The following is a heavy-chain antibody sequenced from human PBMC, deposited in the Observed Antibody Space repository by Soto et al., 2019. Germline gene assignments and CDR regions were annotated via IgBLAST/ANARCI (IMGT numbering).Heavy chain of an antibody. J-gene: IGHJ1*01. V-gene: IGHV4-34*01. D-gene: IGHD3-10*01. Sequence: PSETLSLTCAVYGASFSRYYCRWIRQPPGKGLEWIGELNDIGYTNYNASLQSRVTISLDTSRNQFSLRLTSVTAADTAVYYCARGRGGVQHWGQGTLVTVSS. CDR3: ARGRGGVQH. CDR1: GASFSRYY. CDR2: LNDIGYT.